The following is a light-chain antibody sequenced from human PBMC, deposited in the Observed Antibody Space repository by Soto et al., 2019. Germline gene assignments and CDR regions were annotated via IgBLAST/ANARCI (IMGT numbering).Light chain of an antibody. V-gene: IGKV1-39*01. CDR2: AAS. Sequence: DIQMTQSPSSLSASVGDRVTITCRASQSISSYLNWYQQKPGKAPKLLIYAASSLQSGVPSRFRGSGSGTDFTLTISSLQPEDFATYYCQQSYSPLKTFGPGTKVDIK. CDR1: QSISSY. J-gene: IGKJ3*01. CDR3: QQSYSPLKT.